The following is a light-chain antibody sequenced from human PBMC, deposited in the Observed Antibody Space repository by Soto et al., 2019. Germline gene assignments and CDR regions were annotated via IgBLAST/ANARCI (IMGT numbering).Light chain of an antibody. CDR1: QSIRNY. V-gene: IGKV1-39*01. J-gene: IGKJ1*01. CDR3: QQSYDTPPWT. CDR2: AAS. Sequence: DIQLTQFPSSLPASVGDRITITCRASQSIRNYLSWFQQKPGKAPKLLIYAASRLQGGVPLRFSGSGSGTDFSLTISDLQPDDFATYYCQQSYDTPPWTFGQGTRVEVK.